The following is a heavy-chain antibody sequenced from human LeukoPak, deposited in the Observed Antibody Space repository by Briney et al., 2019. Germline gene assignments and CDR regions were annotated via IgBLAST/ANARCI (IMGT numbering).Heavy chain of an antibody. CDR1: GFTFSSYA. Sequence: GGSLRLSCAASGFTFSSYAMSWVRQAPGKGLEWVSAISGSGGSTYYADSVKGRFTISRDNSKNTPFLQMNSLRAEDRAVYYCAKDQYLYYDRRFALDYWGQGTLVTVSS. J-gene: IGHJ4*02. V-gene: IGHV3-23*01. CDR2: ISGSGGST. CDR3: AKDQYLYYDRRFALDY. D-gene: IGHD3-22*01.